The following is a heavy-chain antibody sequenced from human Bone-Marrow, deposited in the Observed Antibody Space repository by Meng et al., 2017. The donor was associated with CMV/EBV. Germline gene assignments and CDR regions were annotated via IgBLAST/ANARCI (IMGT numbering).Heavy chain of an antibody. CDR2: INSDGSST. Sequence: GESLKISCAASGFTFSSYWMHWVRQAPGKGLVWVSRINSDGSSTSYADSVKGRFTISRDNAKNTLYLQMNSLRAEDTAVYYCARDAAPWRGATPDYWGQGTLVTASS. CDR1: GFTFSSYW. D-gene: IGHD1-26*01. CDR3: ARDAAPWRGATPDY. V-gene: IGHV3-74*01. J-gene: IGHJ4*02.